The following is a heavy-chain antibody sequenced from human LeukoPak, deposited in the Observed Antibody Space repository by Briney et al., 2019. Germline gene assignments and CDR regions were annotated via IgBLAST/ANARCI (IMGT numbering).Heavy chain of an antibody. D-gene: IGHD5-18*01. CDR2: IHPSGGST. CDR1: GYTFTSYY. CDR3: ARDLLAMVELGAFDI. V-gene: IGHV1-46*01. Sequence: GASVKVSCKASGYTFTSYYMHWVRQAPGQGLEWMGIIHPSGGSTSYAQKFQGRVTMTRDMSTSTVYMELSSLRSEDTAVYYCARDLLAMVELGAFDIWGQGTMVTVSS. J-gene: IGHJ3*02.